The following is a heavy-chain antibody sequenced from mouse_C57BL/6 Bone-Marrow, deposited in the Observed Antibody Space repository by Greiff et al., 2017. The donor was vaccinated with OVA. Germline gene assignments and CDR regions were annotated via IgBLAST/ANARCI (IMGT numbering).Heavy chain of an antibody. CDR2: IDPSDSYT. CDR3: ARAAPTFIDD. CDR1: GYTFTSYC. V-gene: IGHV1-69*01. D-gene: IGHD2-10*01. J-gene: IGHJ2*01. Sequence: VQLQQPGAELVMPGASVKLSCKASGYTFTSYCMHWVKQRPGQGLEWIGEIDPSDSYTKYNQKFKGKSTLTVDKSSSTAYLQLSSLTSEDSAVYDCARAAPTFIDDWGQGPTLTVSS.